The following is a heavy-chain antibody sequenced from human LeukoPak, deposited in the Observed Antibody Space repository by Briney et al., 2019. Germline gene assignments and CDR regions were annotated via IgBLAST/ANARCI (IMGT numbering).Heavy chain of an antibody. J-gene: IGHJ2*01. V-gene: IGHV4-31*03. Sequence: NPSKTLSLTCTVSGGSISSGGYYWSWIRQHPGKGLEWIGYIYYSGSTYYNPSLKSRVTMSVDTSKNQLSLKLSSVTAADTAVYYCARDSSTVTYWYSDLWGRGTLVTVSS. CDR2: IYYSGST. D-gene: IGHD4-17*01. CDR3: ARDSSTVTYWYSDL. CDR1: GGSISSGGYY.